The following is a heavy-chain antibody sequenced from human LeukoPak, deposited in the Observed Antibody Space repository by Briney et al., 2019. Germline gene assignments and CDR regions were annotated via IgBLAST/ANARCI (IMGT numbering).Heavy chain of an antibody. CDR3: ARDRRGGVPLTGGWFDP. CDR2: IYASGST. CDR1: GGSISSYY. J-gene: IGHJ5*02. D-gene: IGHD3-3*01. Sequence: SETLSLTCTVSGGSISSYYWSWIRQPAGKGLEWIGRIYASGSTNYNPSLKSRVTMSVDTSKNQFSLKLSSVTAADTAVYYCARDRRGGVPLTGGWFDPWGQGTLVTVSS. V-gene: IGHV4-4*07.